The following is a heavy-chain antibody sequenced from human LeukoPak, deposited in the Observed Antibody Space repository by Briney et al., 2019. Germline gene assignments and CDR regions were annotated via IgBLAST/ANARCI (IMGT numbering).Heavy chain of an antibody. V-gene: IGHV4-38-2*02. J-gene: IGHJ4*02. CDR1: GVSISSYY. CDR3: ARGYSSSWYPGGYYFDY. Sequence: PSETLSLTCTVSGVSISSYYWSWMRQPPGKGLVGMVSVYHSGSTYYNPSLKSRVTISVDTSTNQFSLKLSSVTAADTAVYYCARGYSSSWYPGGYYFDYWGQGTLVTVSS. D-gene: IGHD6-13*01. CDR2: VYHSGST.